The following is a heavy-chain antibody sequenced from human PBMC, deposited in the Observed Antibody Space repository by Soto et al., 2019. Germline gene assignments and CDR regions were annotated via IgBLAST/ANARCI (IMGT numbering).Heavy chain of an antibody. CDR3: TKSSGGSSSVGMDY. J-gene: IGHJ4*02. V-gene: IGHV3-30*04. CDR2: ITRDGYNK. CDR1: GFIFKNYA. D-gene: IGHD6-6*01. Sequence: GSLRLSCAVSGFIFKNYALNWVRQAPGKGLEWVASITRDGYNKYYADSVKGRFTISRDNSKNTLSLQMTALRVEGSSVYYCTKSSGGSSSVGMDYWGPGTLVTVSS.